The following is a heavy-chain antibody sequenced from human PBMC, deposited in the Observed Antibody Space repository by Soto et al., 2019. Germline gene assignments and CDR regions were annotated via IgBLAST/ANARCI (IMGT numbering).Heavy chain of an antibody. V-gene: IGHV3-43*01. Sequence: PGGSLRLSCAASGFTFDDYTMHRVRQAPGKGLEWVSLISWDGGSTYYADSVKGRFTISRDNSKNSLYLQMNSLRTEDTALYYCAKDSRLTVTTPYGMDVWGQGTTVTVSS. J-gene: IGHJ6*02. CDR1: GFTFDDYT. D-gene: IGHD4-4*01. CDR3: AKDSRLTVTTPYGMDV. CDR2: ISWDGGST.